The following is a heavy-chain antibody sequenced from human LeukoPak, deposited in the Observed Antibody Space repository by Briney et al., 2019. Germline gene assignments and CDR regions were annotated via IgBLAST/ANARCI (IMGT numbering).Heavy chain of an antibody. CDR3: AKMTTVDWFDP. Sequence: SETLSLTCTVSGGSVSSVSDYWGWIRQPPGKGLEWIGNIYYSGSAYYNPSLNSRVTISVDTSKNQFSLKLNSVTAADTAIYYCAKMTTVDWFDPWGQGTLVTVSS. V-gene: IGHV4-39*01. CDR2: IYYSGSA. J-gene: IGHJ5*02. CDR1: GGSVSSVSDY. D-gene: IGHD4-17*01.